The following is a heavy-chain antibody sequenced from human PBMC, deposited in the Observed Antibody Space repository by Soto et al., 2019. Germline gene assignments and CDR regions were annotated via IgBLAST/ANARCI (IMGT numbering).Heavy chain of an antibody. CDR3: ARTKRGYSGYDPYWYFDL. CDR1: GASFSGYY. J-gene: IGHJ2*01. CDR2: INYSGST. V-gene: IGHV4-34*01. D-gene: IGHD5-12*01. Sequence: PSETLSLTCAVYGASFSGYYWSWIRQPPGKGLEWIGEINYSGSTNYNPSLKSRVTILVDMSKNQFSLKLSSVTAADTAVYYCARTKRGYSGYDPYWYFDLWGRGTLVTVSS.